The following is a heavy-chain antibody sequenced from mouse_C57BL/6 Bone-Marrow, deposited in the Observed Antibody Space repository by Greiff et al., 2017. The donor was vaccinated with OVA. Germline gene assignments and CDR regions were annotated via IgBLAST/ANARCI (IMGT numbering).Heavy chain of an antibody. CDR1: GFTFSDYG. CDR2: ISSGSSTI. D-gene: IGHD1-1*01. Sequence: VQLKESGGGLVKPGGSLKLSCAASGFTFSDYGMHWVRQAPEKGLEWVAYISSGSSTIYYADTVKGRFTISRDNAKNTLFLQMTSLRSEDTAMYYCARRGFTTVVAKYYAMDYWGQGTSVTVSS. V-gene: IGHV5-17*01. J-gene: IGHJ4*01. CDR3: ARRGFTTVVAKYYAMDY.